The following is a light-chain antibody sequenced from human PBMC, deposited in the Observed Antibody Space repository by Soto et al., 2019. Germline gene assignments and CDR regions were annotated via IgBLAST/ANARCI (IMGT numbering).Light chain of an antibody. Sequence: EIVLTQSPGTLSLSPGERATLSCRASQSVSSSYLAWYQQKPGQAPRLLIYGASSRATGIPDRFSGSGSGTDLPVTISRLEPEDFAVYYCQQYGSSPQTFGQGTKLEIK. CDR2: GAS. CDR1: QSVSSSY. V-gene: IGKV3-20*01. CDR3: QQYGSSPQT. J-gene: IGKJ2*01.